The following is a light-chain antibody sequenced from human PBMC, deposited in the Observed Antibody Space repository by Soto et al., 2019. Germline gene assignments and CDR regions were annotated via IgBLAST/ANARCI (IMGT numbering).Light chain of an antibody. CDR2: DVT. CDR1: SSDVGAYNY. Sequence: QSVLTQPPSASGSPGQSVTISCTGSSSDVGAYNYVSWYQHHPGKAPKLMIYDVTERPSGVPDRFSASKSGNTASLTVSGLQPEDEADYYCSSYAGRNNLLFGGGTKLTVL. V-gene: IGLV2-8*01. CDR3: SSYAGRNNLL. J-gene: IGLJ2*01.